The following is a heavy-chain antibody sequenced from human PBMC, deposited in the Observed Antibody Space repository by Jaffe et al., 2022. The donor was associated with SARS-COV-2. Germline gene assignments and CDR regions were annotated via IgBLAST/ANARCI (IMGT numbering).Heavy chain of an antibody. D-gene: IGHD3-3*01. Sequence: QLQLQESGPGLVKPSETLSLTCTVSGGSISSSSYYWGWIRQPPGKGLEWIGSIYYSGSTYYNPSLKSRVTISVDTSKNQFSLKLSSVTAADTAVYYCATLGRGFWSGYKADYWGQGTLVTVSS. CDR2: IYYSGST. J-gene: IGHJ4*02. CDR1: GGSISSSSYY. CDR3: ATLGRGFWSGYKADY. V-gene: IGHV4-39*01.